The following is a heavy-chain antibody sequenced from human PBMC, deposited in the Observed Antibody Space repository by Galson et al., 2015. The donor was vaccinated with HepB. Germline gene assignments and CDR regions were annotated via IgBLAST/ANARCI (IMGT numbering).Heavy chain of an antibody. D-gene: IGHD1-26*01. CDR2: ISFDGTIT. J-gene: IGHJ5*02. CDR1: GFPFSGYA. V-gene: IGHV3-23*01. CDR3: AKSGNYHYFDP. Sequence: SLRLSCAASGFPFSGYAMNWVRQAPGKGLELGSTISFDGTITHYTDSVKGRFTISRDNSKTTLYLQMNSLRAEDTATYSCAKSGNYHYFDPWGQGTLVIASS.